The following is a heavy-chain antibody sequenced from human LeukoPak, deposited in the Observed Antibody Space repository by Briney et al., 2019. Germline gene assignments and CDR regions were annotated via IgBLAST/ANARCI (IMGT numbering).Heavy chain of an antibody. J-gene: IGHJ3*02. Sequence: PGRSLRLSCAASGFSFSDHEFYWVRQAPGKGLQWISYISSGSGTIKYADSVRGRFTIFRDDATESVFLQMTSLRAEDTAIYFCGSSRQYVGAFDIWGQGTLVTVSS. V-gene: IGHV3-48*03. CDR2: ISSGSGTI. CDR3: GSSRQYVGAFDI. D-gene: IGHD2-8*01. CDR1: GFSFSDHE.